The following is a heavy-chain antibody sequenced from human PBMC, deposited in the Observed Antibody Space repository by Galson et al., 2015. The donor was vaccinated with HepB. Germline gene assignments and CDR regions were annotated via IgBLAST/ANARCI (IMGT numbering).Heavy chain of an antibody. CDR3: ARDQRQQLVRGYYYYGMDV. CDR1: GYTFTGYY. D-gene: IGHD6-13*01. Sequence: SVKVSCKASGYTFTGYYIHWVRQAPGQGLEWMGWINPNSGGTNYAQKFQGWVTMTRDTSISTAYMELSRLRSDDTAVYYCARDQRQQLVRGYYYYGMDVWGQGTTVTVSS. V-gene: IGHV1-2*04. CDR2: INPNSGGT. J-gene: IGHJ6*02.